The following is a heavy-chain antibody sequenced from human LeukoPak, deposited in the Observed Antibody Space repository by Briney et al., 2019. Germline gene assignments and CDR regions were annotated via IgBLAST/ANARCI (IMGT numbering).Heavy chain of an antibody. CDR2: INPNSGGT. CDR1: GYTFTGYY. CDR3: ARWQYQLPPYYFDY. V-gene: IGHV1-2*02. D-gene: IGHD2-2*01. Sequence: ASVKVSYKASGYTFTGYYMHWVRQAPGQGLEWMGWINPNSGGTNYAQKFQGRVTMTRDTSISTAYMELSRLRSDDTAVYYCARWQYQLPPYYFDYWGQGTLVTVSS. J-gene: IGHJ4*02.